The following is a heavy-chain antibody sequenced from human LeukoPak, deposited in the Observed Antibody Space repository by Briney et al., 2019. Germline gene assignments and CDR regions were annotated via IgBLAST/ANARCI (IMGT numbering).Heavy chain of an antibody. V-gene: IGHV4-39*07. Sequence: SETLSLTCTVSGGSISSGNHYWGWIRQSPEKGLEWIGSISYSGTTYYNPSLKSRVTISLDTSKNHFSLKLNSVTAADTAVYYCARVNYDSSGYSEQYFDYWGQGTLVTVSS. CDR1: GGSISSGNHY. CDR2: ISYSGTT. J-gene: IGHJ4*02. CDR3: ARVNYDSSGYSEQYFDY. D-gene: IGHD3-22*01.